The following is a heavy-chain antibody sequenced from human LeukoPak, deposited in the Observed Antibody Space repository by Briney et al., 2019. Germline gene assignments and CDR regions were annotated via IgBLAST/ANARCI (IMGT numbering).Heavy chain of an antibody. D-gene: IGHD2-2*01. Sequence: PVGCLRLSCAPSGFTFSSDGMHWGRQAPGKRLEWVAVISYVGGYKYCADSVKGRFTISRDNSKNTLYLQINSMRVEDMGVYYCARGYCSSPSCWGFDYWGQGTLVTVSS. CDR1: GFTFSSDG. CDR2: ISYVGGYK. J-gene: IGHJ4*02. V-gene: IGHV3-30*03. CDR3: ARGYCSSPSCWGFDY.